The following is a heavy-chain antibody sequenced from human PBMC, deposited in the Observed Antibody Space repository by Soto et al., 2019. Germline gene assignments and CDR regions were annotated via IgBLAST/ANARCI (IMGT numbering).Heavy chain of an antibody. Sequence: EVQLLESGGGLVQPGGSLRLSCAASGFTFSSYAMSWVRQAPGKGLEWVSAISGSGGSTYYADSVKGRFTIARDNSKNTLYLQMNSLRAEDTAVYYCAKVMIAMVKQTTPEDYWGQGTLVTVSS. V-gene: IGHV3-23*01. D-gene: IGHD5-18*01. CDR3: AKVMIAMVKQTTPEDY. CDR1: GFTFSSYA. J-gene: IGHJ4*02. CDR2: ISGSGGST.